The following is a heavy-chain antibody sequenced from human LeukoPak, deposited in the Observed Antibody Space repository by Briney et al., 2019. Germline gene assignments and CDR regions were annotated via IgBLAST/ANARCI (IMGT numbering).Heavy chain of an antibody. D-gene: IGHD5-24*01. CDR1: GGAISSGTYY. V-gene: IGHV4-39*07. J-gene: IGHJ6*02. CDR2: IYYSGTT. Sequence: PSETLSLTCTVSGGAISSGTYYWGWIRQPPGKGLEWIGSIYYSGTTYYNPSLKSRVTISVDTSRNQLSLKLSSVTATDTAVYYCARDAEMATPYYYVMDVWGQGTTVTVSS. CDR3: ARDAEMATPYYYVMDV.